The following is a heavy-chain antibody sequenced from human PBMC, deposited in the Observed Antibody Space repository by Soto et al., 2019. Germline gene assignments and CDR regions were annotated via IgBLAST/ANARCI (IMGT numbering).Heavy chain of an antibody. V-gene: IGHV4-30-4*01. J-gene: IGHJ6*02. D-gene: IGHD2-21*01. CDR3: VRIVVPGFGSYYGMDV. Sequence: SETLSLTCTVSGGSISSGDDYWSWIRQPPGKGLEWIGYIYYSGSTYYNPSLKSRVTISVDTSKNQFSLKLSSVTAADTAVYYCVRIVVPGFGSYYGMDVWGQGTTVTVSS. CDR2: IYYSGST. CDR1: GGSISSGDDY.